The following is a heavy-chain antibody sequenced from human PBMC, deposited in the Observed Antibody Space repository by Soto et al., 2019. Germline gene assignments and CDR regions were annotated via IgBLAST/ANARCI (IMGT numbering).Heavy chain of an antibody. CDR1: GGSFSGYY. Sequence: QVQLQQWGAGLLKPSETLSLTCAVYGGSFSGYYWSWIRQPPGKGLEWIGEINHSGSTNYNPSLKSRVTISVDTSKNLSSLKLSSVTAADTAVYYCARDGIGYYAQKYYFDYWGQGTLVTVSS. V-gene: IGHV4-34*01. D-gene: IGHD3-10*01. CDR3: ARDGIGYYAQKYYFDY. CDR2: INHSGST. J-gene: IGHJ4*02.